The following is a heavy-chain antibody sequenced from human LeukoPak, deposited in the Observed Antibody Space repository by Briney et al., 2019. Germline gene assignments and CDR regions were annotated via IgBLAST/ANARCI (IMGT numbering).Heavy chain of an antibody. Sequence: SSETLSLTCTVSGGSISSYYWSWIRQPPGEGLEWIGYVYYSGSTNYNPSLKSRVTISVDTSKNQFSLKLSSVTAADTAVYYCARLPAAAYGDDAFDIWGQGTMVTVSS. CDR2: VYYSGST. D-gene: IGHD6-13*01. J-gene: IGHJ3*02. V-gene: IGHV4-59*01. CDR1: GGSISSYY. CDR3: ARLPAAAYGDDAFDI.